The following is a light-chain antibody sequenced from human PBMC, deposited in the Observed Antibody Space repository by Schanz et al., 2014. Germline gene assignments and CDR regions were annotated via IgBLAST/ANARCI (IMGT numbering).Light chain of an antibody. Sequence: ETVMTQSPATLSVSSGERATLSCRASQSVGSKLAWYQQKPGQAPRLLLYAVSTRATGVPASFSGGGSGTEFTLTISSLQSEDFAVYYCHQYSTWPFTFGPGTKVDIK. J-gene: IGKJ3*01. CDR1: QSVGSK. CDR3: HQYSTWPFT. V-gene: IGKV3-15*01. CDR2: AVS.